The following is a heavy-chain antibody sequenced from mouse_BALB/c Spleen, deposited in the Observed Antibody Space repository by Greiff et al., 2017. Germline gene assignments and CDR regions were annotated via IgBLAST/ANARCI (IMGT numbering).Heavy chain of an antibody. J-gene: IGHJ4*01. CDR1: GFSLTSYG. D-gene: IGHD2-3*01. V-gene: IGHV2-4-1*01. Sequence: VQLQQSGPGLVQPSQSLSITCTVSGFSLTSYGAHWVRQSPGKGLEWLGVIWSGGSTYYNAAFISRLSISKGNSKSQVFFKMNSLQADDTAIYYCARNSCLLPMDYWGQGTSVTVSS. CDR3: ARNSCLLPMDY. CDR2: IWSGGST.